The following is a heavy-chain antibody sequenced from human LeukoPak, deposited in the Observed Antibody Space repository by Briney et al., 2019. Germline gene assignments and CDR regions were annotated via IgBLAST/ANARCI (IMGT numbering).Heavy chain of an antibody. CDR3: ARVQVWLGHGNYFDY. D-gene: IGHD3-9*01. V-gene: IGHV3-11*04. CDR1: GFTFSDYY. J-gene: IGHJ4*02. CDR2: ISSSGSTT. Sequence: GGSLRLSCAASGFTFSDYYMSWIRQAPGKGLEWVSYISSSGSTTYYADSVKGRFTISRDNSKNTLYLQMNSLRAEDTAVYYCARVQVWLGHGNYFDYWGQGTLVTVSS.